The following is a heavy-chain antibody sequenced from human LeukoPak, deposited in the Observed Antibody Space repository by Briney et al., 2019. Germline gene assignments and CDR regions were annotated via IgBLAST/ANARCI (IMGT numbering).Heavy chain of an antibody. D-gene: IGHD6-19*01. CDR1: GFTFSSYY. CDR2: IKQDGSEK. Sequence: GGSLRLSCAGSGFTFSSYYMAWFRQAPGKGLEWVANIKQDGSEKFYVDSVKGRFTISRDNGKNSVFLQLNSLRVEDTAVYYCAGGRGWLAEDWGQGTLVTVSS. CDR3: AGGRGWLAED. J-gene: IGHJ4*02. V-gene: IGHV3-7*05.